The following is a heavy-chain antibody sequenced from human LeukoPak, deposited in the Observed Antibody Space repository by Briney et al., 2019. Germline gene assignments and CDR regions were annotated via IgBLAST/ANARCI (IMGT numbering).Heavy chain of an antibody. Sequence: ASVEVSCTASGYTFTGYYMHWVRQAPGQGLEWMGWINPNSGGTNYAQKFQGWVTMTRDTSISTAYMELSRLRSDDTAVYYCARDLPPYCSGGSCSPPVDFDYWGQGTLVTVSS. V-gene: IGHV1-2*04. J-gene: IGHJ4*02. CDR3: ARDLPPYCSGGSCSPPVDFDY. CDR2: INPNSGGT. D-gene: IGHD2-15*01. CDR1: GYTFTGYY.